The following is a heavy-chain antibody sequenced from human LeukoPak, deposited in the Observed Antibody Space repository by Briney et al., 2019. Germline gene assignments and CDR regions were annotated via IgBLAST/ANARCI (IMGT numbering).Heavy chain of an antibody. Sequence: GGSLRLSCVVSGFTFSSYWMSWVRQTPGKGLEWVSGTNWDGGRTGYADSVKGRFTISRDNAKNSLYLQMNSLRVEDTAMYYCARDGLRRPPTPYCGGDCPLDYWGQGTLVSVSS. V-gene: IGHV3-20*04. D-gene: IGHD2-21*02. CDR1: GFTFSSYW. CDR2: TNWDGGRT. CDR3: ARDGLRRPPTPYCGGDCPLDY. J-gene: IGHJ4*02.